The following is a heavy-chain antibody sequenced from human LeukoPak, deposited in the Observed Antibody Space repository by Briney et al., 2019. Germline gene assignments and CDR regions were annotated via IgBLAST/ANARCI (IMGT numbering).Heavy chain of an antibody. CDR1: GDTFTTYD. J-gene: IGHJ4*02. D-gene: IGHD1-26*01. Sequence: GASVKVSCKASGDTFTTYDFNWVRQATGQGLEWMGWINPNSGGTNYAQKFQGRVTMTRDTSISTAYMELSRLRSDDTAVYYCARELEVVGASPLDYWGQGTLVTVSS. CDR2: INPNSGGT. CDR3: ARELEVVGASPLDY. V-gene: IGHV1-2*02.